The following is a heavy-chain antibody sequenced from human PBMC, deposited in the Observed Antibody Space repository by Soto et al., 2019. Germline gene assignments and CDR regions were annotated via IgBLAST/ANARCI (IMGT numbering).Heavy chain of an antibody. V-gene: IGHV4-59*08. Sequence: SETLSLTCTVSGGSISSWYWSWIRQPPGKGLEWIGYIYYSGSTNYNPSLKSRVTISVDTSKNQFSLKLSSVTAADTAVYYCARRYGSASDYWGQGTLVTVSS. CDR2: IYYSGST. CDR3: ARRYGSASDY. D-gene: IGHD1-26*01. J-gene: IGHJ4*02. CDR1: GGSISSWY.